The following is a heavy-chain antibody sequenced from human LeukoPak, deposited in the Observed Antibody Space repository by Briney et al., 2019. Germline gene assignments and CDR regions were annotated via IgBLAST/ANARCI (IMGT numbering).Heavy chain of an antibody. V-gene: IGHV1-46*01. D-gene: IGHD1-26*01. CDR3: ARYALSRLTVGATGGNWFDP. Sequence: ASVKVSCKASGYTFTSYYMHWVRQAPGQGLEWMGIINPSGGSTSYAQKFQGRVTMTRDTSTSTVYMELSSLRSEDTAVYYCARYALSRLTVGATGGNWFDPWGQGTLVTVSS. CDR1: GYTFTSYY. J-gene: IGHJ5*02. CDR2: INPSGGST.